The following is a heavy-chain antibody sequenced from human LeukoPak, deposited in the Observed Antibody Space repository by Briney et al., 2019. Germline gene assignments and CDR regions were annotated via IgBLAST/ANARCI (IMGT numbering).Heavy chain of an antibody. CDR2: ISYDGTKK. Sequence: PGGPLRLSCAAPGFTFSSYAMHWVRQAPGKGLEWVALISYDGTKKYYADSVKGRFTISRDNSKNTLYLQMNSLRAEDTAVYYCARKVGATYFDYWGQGTLVTVSS. CDR3: ARKVGATYFDY. V-gene: IGHV3-30-3*01. D-gene: IGHD1-26*01. J-gene: IGHJ4*02. CDR1: GFTFSSYA.